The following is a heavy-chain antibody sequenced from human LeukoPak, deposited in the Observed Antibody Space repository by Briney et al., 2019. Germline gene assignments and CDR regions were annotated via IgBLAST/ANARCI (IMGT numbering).Heavy chain of an antibody. CDR3: ASGSVDTAMGNYYFDY. D-gene: IGHD5-18*01. V-gene: IGHV4-39*07. CDR2: IYYSGST. CDR1: GGSISSSSYY. J-gene: IGHJ4*02. Sequence: SETLSLTCTVSGGSISSSSYYWGWIRQPPGKGLEWIGSIYYSGSTYYNPSLKSRVTISVDTSKNQFSLKLSSVTAADTAVYYCASGSVDTAMGNYYFDYWGQGTLVTVSS.